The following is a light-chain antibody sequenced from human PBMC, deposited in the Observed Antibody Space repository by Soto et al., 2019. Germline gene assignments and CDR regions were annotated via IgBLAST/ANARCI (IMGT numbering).Light chain of an antibody. J-gene: IGLJ1*01. CDR1: SSDVGGYNY. V-gene: IGLV2-14*01. CDR2: EVS. CDR3: NSYTSKSTGV. Sequence: QSALTQPASVSGSPGQSITISCTGTSSDVGGYNYVSWYQQHPGKAPKLIIYEVSNRPSGVSNRFSGSKSGNTASLTISGLQAEEEADYSCNSYTSKSTGVFGTGTKVTVL.